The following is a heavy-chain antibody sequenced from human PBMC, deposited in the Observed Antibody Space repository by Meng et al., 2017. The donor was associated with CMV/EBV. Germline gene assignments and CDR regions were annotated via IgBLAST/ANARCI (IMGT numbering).Heavy chain of an antibody. CDR1: GFTFSSYE. Sequence: GESLKISCAASGFTFSSYEMNWVRQAPGKGLEWVSYISSSGSTIYYADSVKGRFTISRDNAKNSLYLQMNSLRAEDTAVYYCARVGGYCSGGSCYVDYWGQGTLVTVSS. CDR2: ISSSGSTI. CDR3: ARVGGYCSGGSCYVDY. J-gene: IGHJ4*02. D-gene: IGHD2-15*01. V-gene: IGHV3-48*03.